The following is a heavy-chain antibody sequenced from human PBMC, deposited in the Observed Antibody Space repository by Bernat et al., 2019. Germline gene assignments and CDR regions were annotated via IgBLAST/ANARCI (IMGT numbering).Heavy chain of an antibody. D-gene: IGHD3-3*01. CDR3: ARALYYDLIDY. Sequence: VQLVESGGGLVKPGGSLRLSCAASGFTFSDYYMSWIRQAPGKGLEWVSRFNSDGTTTTYADSVKGRFTISRDNAKNTVYLQMNSLRAEDTAVYYCARALYYDLIDYWGQGTLVTVSS. V-gene: IGHV3-74*02. CDR2: FNSDGTTT. CDR1: GFTFSDYY. J-gene: IGHJ4*02.